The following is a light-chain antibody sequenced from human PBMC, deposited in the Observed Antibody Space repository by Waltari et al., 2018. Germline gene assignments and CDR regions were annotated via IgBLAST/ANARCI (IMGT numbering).Light chain of an antibody. CDR2: EVT. CDR3: CTFAGYGVYV. V-gene: IGLV2-23*02. Sequence: SCLTQPVSESGSPGPLIGSSCTGTKPSSCISHLVSWYQHHPGKAPNLCLFEVTKRPAGVTSRFSGSKSGTTAYLTISGLQAEDEADYYCCTFAGYGVYVFGTGAVVTVL. CDR1: KPSSCISHL. J-gene: IGLJ1*01.